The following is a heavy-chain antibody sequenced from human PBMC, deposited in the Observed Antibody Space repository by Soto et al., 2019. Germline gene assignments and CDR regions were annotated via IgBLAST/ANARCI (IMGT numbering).Heavy chain of an antibody. CDR3: AREQLRFFEWSAEEDY. Sequence: PGGSLRLSCAASGFTFSSYAMHWVRQAPGKGLEYVSGINSNGSSTYYADSVKGRFTISRDNAKNTLYLQMNSLRAEDTAVYYCAREQLRFFEWSAEEDYWGHGTLVTVSS. V-gene: IGHV3-64*04. CDR2: INSNGSST. D-gene: IGHD3-3*01. J-gene: IGHJ4*01. CDR1: GFTFSSYA.